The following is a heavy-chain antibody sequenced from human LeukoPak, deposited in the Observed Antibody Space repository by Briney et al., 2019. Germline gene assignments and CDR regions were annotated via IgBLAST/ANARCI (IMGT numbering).Heavy chain of an antibody. CDR3: ARGRGMDV. Sequence: PGGSLRLSCAASEFTFNNCWMNWVRQAPGKGLEWVANIKQDGSEKYYVDSVKGRFTISRDNAKNSLYLQMNSLRAEDTAVYYCARGRGMDVWGQGTTVTVSS. V-gene: IGHV3-7*01. CDR1: EFTFNNCW. CDR2: IKQDGSEK. J-gene: IGHJ6*02.